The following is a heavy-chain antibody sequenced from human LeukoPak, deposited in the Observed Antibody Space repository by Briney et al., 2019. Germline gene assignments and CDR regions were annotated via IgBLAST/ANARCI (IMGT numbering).Heavy chain of an antibody. D-gene: IGHD2/OR15-2a*01. CDR2: IYDSGTT. V-gene: IGHV4-59*01. CDR3: ARDFSAAFDI. CDR1: GGSFGNYY. Sequence: PSETLSLTCTVSGGSFGNYYWSWIRQPPGKGLEWIGYIYDSGTTNYNPSLKSRVTISVDMSKNQFSLKLNSVTAADTAVYYCARDFSAAFDIWGQGTMVTVSS. J-gene: IGHJ3*02.